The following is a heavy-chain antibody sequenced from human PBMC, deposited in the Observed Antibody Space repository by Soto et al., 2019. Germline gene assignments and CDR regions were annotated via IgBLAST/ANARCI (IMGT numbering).Heavy chain of an antibody. Sequence: QVQLVQSGAEVKKPGSSVKVSCKASGGTFSSYTISWVRQAPGQGLEWMGRIIPILGIANYAQKFQGRVTITPDKSPSTAYMELSSLRSEDTAVYYCAKDYGGKDGDYWGQGTLVTVSS. CDR1: GGTFSSYT. D-gene: IGHD4-17*01. CDR2: IIPILGIA. V-gene: IGHV1-69*08. J-gene: IGHJ4*02. CDR3: AKDYGGKDGDY.